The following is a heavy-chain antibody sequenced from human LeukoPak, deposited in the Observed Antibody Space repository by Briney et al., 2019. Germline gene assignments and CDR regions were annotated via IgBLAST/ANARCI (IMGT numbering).Heavy chain of an antibody. V-gene: IGHV4-30-4*01. CDR2: IYYSGST. Sequence: PSETLSLTCTVSGGSISSGDYYWSWIRQPPGKGLEWIGYIYYSGSTYYNPSLKSRVTISVDTSKNQFSLKLSSVTAADTAVYYCARTELLPNYYYYYGMDVWGQGTTVTASS. CDR1: GGSISSGDYY. CDR3: ARTELLPNYYYYYGMDV. J-gene: IGHJ6*02. D-gene: IGHD2-15*01.